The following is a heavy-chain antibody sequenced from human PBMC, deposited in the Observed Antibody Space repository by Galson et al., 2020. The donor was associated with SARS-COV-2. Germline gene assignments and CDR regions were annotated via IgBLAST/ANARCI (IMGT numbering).Heavy chain of an antibody. D-gene: IGHD1-26*01. V-gene: IGHV3-30*01. CDR2: ISYDGSNK. CDR1: GFTFSSYA. J-gene: IGHJ4*02. Sequence: GGSLRLSCAASGFTFSSYAMHWVRQAPGKGLEWVAVISYDGSNKYYADSVKGRFTISRDNSKNTLYLQMNSLRAEDTAVYYCARGIIVTHGNFDYWGQGTLVTVSS. CDR3: ARGIIVTHGNFDY.